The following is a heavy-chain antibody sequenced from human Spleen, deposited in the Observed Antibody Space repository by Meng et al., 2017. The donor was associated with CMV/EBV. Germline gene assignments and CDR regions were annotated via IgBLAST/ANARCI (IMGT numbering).Heavy chain of an antibody. J-gene: IGHJ6*02. D-gene: IGHD3-10*01. Sequence: GESLKISCAASGFTFSSYGMHWVRQAPGKGLEWVAVTSYDGTTKYYTDFVKGRFTISRDNSKNTLYLEMNSLRTEDTAVYYCARDRSRGGMDVWGQGTTVTVSS. CDR3: ARDRSRGGMDV. V-gene: IGHV3-30*19. CDR2: TSYDGTTK. CDR1: GFTFSSYG.